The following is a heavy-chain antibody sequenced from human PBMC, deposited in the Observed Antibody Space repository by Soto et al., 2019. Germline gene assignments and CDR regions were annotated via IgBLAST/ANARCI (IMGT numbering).Heavy chain of an antibody. CDR3: ARRIPYYDILTGPNWFDP. V-gene: IGHV4-30-2*01. J-gene: IGHJ5*02. D-gene: IGHD3-9*01. CDR2: IYHSGST. Sequence: PSETLSLTCAVSGGSISSGGYSWSWIRQPPGKGLEWIGYIYHSGSTYYNPSLKSRVTISVDRSKNQFSLKLSSVTAADTAVYYWARRIPYYDILTGPNWFDPWGQGTLVTVSS. CDR1: GGSISSGGYS.